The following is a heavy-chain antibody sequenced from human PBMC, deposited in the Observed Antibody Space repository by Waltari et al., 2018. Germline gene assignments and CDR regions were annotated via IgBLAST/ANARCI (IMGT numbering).Heavy chain of an antibody. J-gene: IGHJ6*02. CDR1: GFTVSSNY. D-gene: IGHD6-25*01. CDR2: IYSGGST. CDR3: ARKKGYSSDGMDV. Sequence: EVQLVESGGGLIQPGGSLRLSCAASGFTVSSNYMSWVRQAPGKGLEWVSVIYSGGSTYYADSVKVRFTISRDNSKNTLYLQMNSLRAEDTAVYYCARKKGYSSDGMDVWGQGTTVTVSS. V-gene: IGHV3-53*01.